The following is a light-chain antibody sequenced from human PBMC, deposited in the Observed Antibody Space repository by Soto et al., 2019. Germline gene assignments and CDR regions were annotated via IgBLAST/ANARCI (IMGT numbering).Light chain of an antibody. CDR2: SNN. Sequence: QSVLTKPPSASGTPGQRVTISCSGSYSNIGSRPVNWYPQFPGTAPKLLIYSNNQRPSGVPDRFSDSKSGTSASLAIGGLQSEDEADYYWAAWDDSLNVYVFGTGTKVT. J-gene: IGLJ1*01. CDR1: YSNIGSRP. CDR3: AAWDDSLNVYV. V-gene: IGLV1-44*01.